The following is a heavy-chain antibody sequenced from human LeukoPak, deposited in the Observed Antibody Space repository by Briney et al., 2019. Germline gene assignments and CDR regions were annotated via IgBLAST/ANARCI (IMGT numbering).Heavy chain of an antibody. V-gene: IGHV4-30-2*01. CDR1: GASVSSIGYS. CDR3: ARNSYYDNSGEGAFDI. CDR2: IYQSGSA. J-gene: IGHJ3*02. D-gene: IGHD3-22*01. Sequence: SETLSLTCGVSGASVSSIGYSWSWIRQPPGRGLEWIGYIYQSGSASYNPSLQSRVTISIDKSKNQYSLNLNSVTAADTAVYYCARNSYYDNSGEGAFDIWGQGTMVTVSS.